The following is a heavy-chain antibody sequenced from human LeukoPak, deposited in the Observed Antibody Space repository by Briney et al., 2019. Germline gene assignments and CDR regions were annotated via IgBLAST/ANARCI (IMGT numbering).Heavy chain of an antibody. CDR1: GGSFSGYY. V-gene: IGHV4-59*01. D-gene: IGHD3-10*01. CDR3: AGAQYYYGSGENDAFDI. CDR2: IYYSGST. Sequence: SETLSLTCAVYGGSFSGYYWSWIRQPPGKGLEWIGYIYYSGSTDYNPSLKSRVTISVDTSKNQFSLKLSSMTAADTAVYYCAGAQYYYGSGENDAFDIWGQGTMVTVSS. J-gene: IGHJ3*02.